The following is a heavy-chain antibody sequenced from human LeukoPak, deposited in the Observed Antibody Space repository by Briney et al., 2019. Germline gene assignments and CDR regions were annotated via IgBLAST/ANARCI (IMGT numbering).Heavy chain of an antibody. Sequence: PGGSLRLSCAASGFTFSAYSMTWVRQAPGKGLEWVSAISGSGGNTYYADSVKGRFTISRDNSKNTLYLQMNSLRAEDTAAYYCARGGILYGMDVWGQGTTVTVSS. V-gene: IGHV3-23*01. CDR2: ISGSGGNT. J-gene: IGHJ6*02. CDR1: GFTFSAYS. D-gene: IGHD6-13*01. CDR3: ARGGILYGMDV.